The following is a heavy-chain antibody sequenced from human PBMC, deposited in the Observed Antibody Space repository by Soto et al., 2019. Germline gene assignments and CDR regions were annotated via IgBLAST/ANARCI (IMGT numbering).Heavy chain of an antibody. V-gene: IGHV4-61*01. J-gene: IGHJ6*02. CDR3: ASTPSGYSYGYFYYGMDV. D-gene: IGHD5-18*01. CDR2: IYYSGST. Sequence: PSETLSLTCTVSAGSVSSGRYYWSWIRQPPGKGLEWIGYIYYSGSTNYNPSLKSRVTISVDTSKNQFSLKLSSVTAADTAVYYCASTPSGYSYGYFYYGMDVWGQGTTVTFSS. CDR1: AGSVSSGRYY.